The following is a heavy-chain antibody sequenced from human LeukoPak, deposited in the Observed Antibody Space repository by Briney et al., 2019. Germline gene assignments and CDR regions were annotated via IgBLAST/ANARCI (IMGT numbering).Heavy chain of an antibody. Sequence: GGSLRLFCAASGFTFSSYSMNRVRQAPGKGLEWVSSISSSSSYIYYADSVKGRFTVSRDNAKNSLYLQMNSLRAEDTAVYYCAVLCSGGSCYISDYWGQGTLVTVSS. V-gene: IGHV3-21*01. CDR2: ISSSSSYI. CDR1: GFTFSSYS. J-gene: IGHJ4*02. CDR3: AVLCSGGSCYISDY. D-gene: IGHD2-15*01.